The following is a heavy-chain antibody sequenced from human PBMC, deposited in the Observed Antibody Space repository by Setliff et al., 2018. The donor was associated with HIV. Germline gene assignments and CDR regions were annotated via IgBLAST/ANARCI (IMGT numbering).Heavy chain of an antibody. CDR1: GASISYGGHF. Sequence: SETLSLTCTVSGASISYGGHFWTWIRQPAGKGLEWIGRSHSDGNTNYNPSLKSRLTISVDTSKNQLSLKLTSVTAADTAMYYCARGRDGELFTKEGNYYYCSDVWGKGTTVTVSS. D-gene: IGHD3-10*01. J-gene: IGHJ6*03. V-gene: IGHV4-61*02. CDR2: SHSDGNT. CDR3: ARGRDGELFTKEGNYYYCSDV.